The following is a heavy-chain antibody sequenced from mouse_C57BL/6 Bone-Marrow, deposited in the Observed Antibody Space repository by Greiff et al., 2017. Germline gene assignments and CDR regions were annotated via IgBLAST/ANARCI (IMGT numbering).Heavy chain of an antibody. D-gene: IGHD2-3*01. J-gene: IGHJ3*01. Sequence: QVTLKECGPGILQSSQTLSLTCSFSGFSLSTSGMGVSWIRQPSGKGLEWLAHIYWDDDKRYNPSLKSRLTISKDTSRNQVFLKITSVDTADTATYYCARSRWLLLAYWGQGTLVTVSA. CDR2: IYWDDDK. CDR3: ARSRWLLLAY. V-gene: IGHV8-12*01. CDR1: GFSLSTSGMG.